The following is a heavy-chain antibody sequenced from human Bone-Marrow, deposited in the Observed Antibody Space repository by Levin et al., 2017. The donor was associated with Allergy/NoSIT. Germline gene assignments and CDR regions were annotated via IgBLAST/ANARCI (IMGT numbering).Heavy chain of an antibody. CDR1: GGTFRFYA. D-gene: IGHD5-18*01. V-gene: IGHV1-69*13. Sequence: GASVKVSCKPSGGTFRFYAFSWVRLAPGQGLEWMGGINPNFRTANYAQKFQGRLTITVDESTTTSYMELSSLRSEDTAVYYCAREQAVGTAMAYSVWGQGTLVTVSS. J-gene: IGHJ4*02. CDR3: AREQAVGTAMAYSV. CDR2: INPNFRTA.